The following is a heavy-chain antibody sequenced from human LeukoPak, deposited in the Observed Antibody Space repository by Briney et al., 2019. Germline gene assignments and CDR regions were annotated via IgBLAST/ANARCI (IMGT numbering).Heavy chain of an antibody. V-gene: IGHV4-59*01. CDR1: GGSISTYY. Sequence: SETLSLTCTVSGGSISTYYWSWIRQPPGKGLEWIGNIYYTGSTICNPSLESRVTMSVDTSENQLFLNLTSVTAADTAVYYCARDMELGGDAFDIWGQGTMVTVSS. CDR3: ARDMELGGDAFDI. CDR2: IYYTGST. J-gene: IGHJ3*02. D-gene: IGHD7-27*01.